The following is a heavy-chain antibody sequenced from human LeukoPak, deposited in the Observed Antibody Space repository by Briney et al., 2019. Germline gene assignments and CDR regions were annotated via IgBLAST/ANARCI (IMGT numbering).Heavy chain of an antibody. J-gene: IGHJ4*02. CDR1: GYTLTGYY. CDR2: INPNSGGT. Sequence: GASVKVSCKASGYTLTGYYMHWVRQAPGQGLEWMGWINPNSGGTNYAQKFQGRVTMTRDTSISTAYMELSRLRSDDTAVYYCARGGYDFWSGYYTNDYWGQGTLVTVSS. D-gene: IGHD3-3*01. CDR3: ARGGYDFWSGYYTNDY. V-gene: IGHV1-2*02.